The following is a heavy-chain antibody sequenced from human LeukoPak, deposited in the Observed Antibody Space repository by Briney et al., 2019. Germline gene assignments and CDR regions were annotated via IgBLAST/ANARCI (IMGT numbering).Heavy chain of an antibody. V-gene: IGHV3-23*01. Sequence: QPGASLRLSCAASGFTFSSYTMNWVRQAPGKGLEWVSGISSSGGSTYYADSVKGRVTISRDNSKNTLFLQMNSLRTEDTAVYFCAITRIPAGTWGQGTLVTVSP. CDR1: GFTFSSYT. J-gene: IGHJ4*02. CDR3: AITRIPAGT. CDR2: ISSSGGST. D-gene: IGHD6-13*01.